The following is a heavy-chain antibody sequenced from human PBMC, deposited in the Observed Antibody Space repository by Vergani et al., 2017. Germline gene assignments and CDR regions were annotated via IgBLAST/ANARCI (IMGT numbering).Heavy chain of an antibody. CDR3: ARHSTVEWLVKLVGSDP. V-gene: IGHV4-39*01. Sequence: QLQLQESGPGLVKPSATLSLTCSVSGASIRSSNYYWGWIRQPPGKGLEWIASIYYSGSTYYNLSLKSRVTISVDTSKNQFSLKLSSVTAADTAVYFCARHSTVEWLVKLVGSDPWGQGILVTVSS. D-gene: IGHD6-19*01. CDR2: IYYSGST. CDR1: GASIRSSNYY. J-gene: IGHJ5*02.